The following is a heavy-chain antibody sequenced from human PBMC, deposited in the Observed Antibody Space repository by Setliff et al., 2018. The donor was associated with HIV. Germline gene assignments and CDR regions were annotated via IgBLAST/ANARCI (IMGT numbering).Heavy chain of an antibody. CDR2: INHSGST. D-gene: IGHD1-26*01. V-gene: IGHV4-34*01. J-gene: IGHJ4*02. CDR3: ARLRDMEWELIGLDY. CDR1: GGSVSGYY. Sequence: PSETLSLTCAVYGGSVSGYYWSWIRQPPGKGLEWIGEINHSGSTNYNPSLKSRVTISVDTSKNQFSLKLSSVTAADTAVYYCARLRDMEWELIGLDYWGRGTLVTV.